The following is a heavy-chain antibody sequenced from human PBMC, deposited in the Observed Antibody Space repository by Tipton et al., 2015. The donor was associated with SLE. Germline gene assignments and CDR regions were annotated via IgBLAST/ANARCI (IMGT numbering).Heavy chain of an antibody. CDR3: ASTLWFGESLYFDY. CDR1: GDSISGYY. V-gene: IGHV4-59*01. CDR2: IYYSGST. J-gene: IGHJ4*02. D-gene: IGHD3-10*01. Sequence: GLVKPSETLSLMCTVSGDSISGYYWSWIRQSPGKGLEWIGYIYYSGSTKYNPSLMSRVTISADTSKNQFSLKLNSVTAADTAVYYCASTLWFGESLYFDYWGQGTLVTVSS.